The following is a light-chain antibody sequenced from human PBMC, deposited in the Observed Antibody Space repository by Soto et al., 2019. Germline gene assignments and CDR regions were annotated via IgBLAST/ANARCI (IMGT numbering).Light chain of an antibody. CDR2: EAS. CDR1: QSISDL. Sequence: DIQMTQSPSTLSASVGDRVTITCRASQSISDLLAWYQQKPGKAPKLLIYEASSLKSGVPSRFSGSGSGTEYTLTISSLQPXDFAXXXCXXXNGYWTFGQGTKVEIK. CDR3: XXXNGYWT. J-gene: IGKJ1*01. V-gene: IGKV1-5*03.